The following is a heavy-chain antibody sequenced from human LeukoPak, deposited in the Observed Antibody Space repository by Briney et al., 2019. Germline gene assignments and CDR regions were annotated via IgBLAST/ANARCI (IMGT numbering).Heavy chain of an antibody. CDR2: IYYSGST. CDR1: SGSISSYY. Sequence: PSETLSLTCTVSSGSISSYYWSWIRQPPGKGLEWIGYIYYSGSTNYNPSLKSRVTISVDTSKNQFSLKLSSVTAADTAVYYCARDTHNCSSTSCSNYFDYWGQGTQVTVSS. CDR3: ARDTHNCSSTSCSNYFDY. D-gene: IGHD2-2*01. J-gene: IGHJ4*02. V-gene: IGHV4-59*01.